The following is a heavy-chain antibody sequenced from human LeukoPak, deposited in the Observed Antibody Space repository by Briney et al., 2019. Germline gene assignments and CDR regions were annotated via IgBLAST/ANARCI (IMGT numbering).Heavy chain of an antibody. CDR3: ARGGPYGDYPFDY. CDR1: GGSFSGYY. V-gene: IGHV4-59*01. Sequence: SETLSLTCAVYGGSFSGYYWSWIRQPPGKGLEWIGYIYYSGSTNYNPSLKSRVTISVDTSKNQFSLKLSSVTAADTAVYYCARGGPYGDYPFDYWGQGTLVTVSS. CDR2: IYYSGST. D-gene: IGHD4-17*01. J-gene: IGHJ4*02.